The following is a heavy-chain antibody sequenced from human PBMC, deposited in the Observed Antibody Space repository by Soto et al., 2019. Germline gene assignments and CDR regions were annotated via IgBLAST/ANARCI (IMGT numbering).Heavy chain of an antibody. CDR3: ARGGDVNYYHGMDV. J-gene: IGHJ6*02. CDR1: GYTFTSYG. Sequence: QVQLVQSGGEVKKPGASVKLSCTASGYTFTSYGMSWVRQAPGQGLEWMGWISAYNGKTNYAQNVQGRVTMTTDTSTRTAYMDRRSLKSDDTAVYYCARGGDVNYYHGMDVWGQGTTVTVSS. CDR2: ISAYNGKT. D-gene: IGHD5-12*01. V-gene: IGHV1-18*01.